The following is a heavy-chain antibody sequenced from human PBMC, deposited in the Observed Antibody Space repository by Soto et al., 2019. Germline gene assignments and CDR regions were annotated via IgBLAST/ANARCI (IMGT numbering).Heavy chain of an antibody. V-gene: IGHV1-69*12. D-gene: IGHD6-19*01. CDR2: IIPIFGTT. CDR1: GGTFSNYA. J-gene: IGHJ6*02. Sequence: QVQLVQSGAEVKKPGSSVKVSCKVSGGTFSNYAISWVRQAPGQGLEWMGGIIPIFGTTYYAQKFQGRVTIIANESTTTALLELSSLRTEETAMYYCGRVEAVAGIYNYHGLVVWGQGTAISVSS. CDR3: GRVEAVAGIYNYHGLVV.